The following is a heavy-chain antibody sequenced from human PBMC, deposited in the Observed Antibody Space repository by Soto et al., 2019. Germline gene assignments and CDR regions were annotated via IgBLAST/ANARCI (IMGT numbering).Heavy chain of an antibody. D-gene: IGHD3-22*01. Sequence: PSETLALTCTVSGGSISSYYWSWIRQPPGKGLEWIGYIYYSGSTNYNPSLKSRVTISVDTSKNQFSLKLSSVTAAGTAVYYCARMTYYDSSGYYNHAFDIWGQGTMVTGS. V-gene: IGHV4-59*01. CDR3: ARMTYYDSSGYYNHAFDI. J-gene: IGHJ3*02. CDR2: IYYSGST. CDR1: GGSISSYY.